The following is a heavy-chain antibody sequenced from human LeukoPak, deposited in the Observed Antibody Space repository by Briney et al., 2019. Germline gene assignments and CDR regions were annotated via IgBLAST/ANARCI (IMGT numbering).Heavy chain of an antibody. Sequence: PGRSLRLSCAVSGLTFSTYSMTWVRQGPGKGLEWVSSIYNSGAKIFYADSVKGRFTISRDNSKNMLYLQMNSLRVEDTAVYYCAKDVAPDSGWDLDYWGQGTLVTVSS. D-gene: IGHD6-19*01. CDR3: AKDVAPDSGWDLDY. CDR1: GLTFSTYS. CDR2: IYNSGAKI. V-gene: IGHV3-23*05. J-gene: IGHJ4*02.